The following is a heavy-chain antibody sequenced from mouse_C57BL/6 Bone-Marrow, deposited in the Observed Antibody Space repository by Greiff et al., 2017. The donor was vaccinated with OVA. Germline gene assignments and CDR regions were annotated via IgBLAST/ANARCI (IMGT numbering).Heavy chain of an antibody. CDR2: IYPGSGNT. J-gene: IGHJ2*01. Sequence: QVQLQQSGAELVRPGASVKLSCKASGYTFTDYYINWVKQRPGQGLEWIARIYPGSGNTYSNEKLKGKATLTAEKSSSTAYMQLSRLTSEDSAVYFCARQVYFDYWGQGTTLTVSS. V-gene: IGHV1-76*01. CDR3: ARQVYFDY. CDR1: GYTFTDYY.